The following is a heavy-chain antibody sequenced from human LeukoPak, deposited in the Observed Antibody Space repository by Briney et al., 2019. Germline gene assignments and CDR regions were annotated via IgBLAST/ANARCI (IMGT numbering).Heavy chain of an antibody. V-gene: IGHV3-21*04. CDR1: GFTFSTYS. J-gene: IGHJ4*02. Sequence: GGSLRLSCAASGFTFSTYSMNWVRQAPGKGLEWVSSISSDSNYIYYADSVKGRFTISRDNSKNTLYLQMNSLRAEDTAVYYCAKGGSSSSGLGFCDYWGQGTLVTVSS. CDR3: AKGGSSSSGLGFCDY. D-gene: IGHD6-6*01. CDR2: ISSDSNYI.